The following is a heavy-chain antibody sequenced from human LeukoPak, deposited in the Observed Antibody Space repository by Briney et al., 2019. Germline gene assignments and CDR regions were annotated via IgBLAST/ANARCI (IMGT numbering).Heavy chain of an antibody. D-gene: IGHD1-14*01. CDR3: ARSPAGANYYLDV. V-gene: IGHV3-30*02. J-gene: IGHJ6*03. CDR2: IRSDGSNK. CDR1: GFSFSSYG. Sequence: GGSLRLSCAGSGFSFSSYGVHWVRQAPGKGLEWMAFIRSDGSNKYYADSVKGRFTISRDNSKNTLYLQMNSLRAEDTAVYYCARSPAGANYYLDVWGKGTTVTISS.